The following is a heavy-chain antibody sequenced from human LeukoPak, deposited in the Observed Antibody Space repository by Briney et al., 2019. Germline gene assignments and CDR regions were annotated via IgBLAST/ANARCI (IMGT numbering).Heavy chain of an antibody. CDR2: INHSGST. J-gene: IGHJ4*02. Sequence: SETLSLTCAVSGGSFSGYYWSWIRQPPGKGLEWIGEINHSGSTNYNPSLNSRVTISVDTSKNQVSLKLSSVTAADAAVYYCARGPPPSPYVIVVVPAAEPYFDYWGQGTLVTVSS. CDR3: ARGPPPSPYVIVVVPAAEPYFDY. CDR1: GGSFSGYY. V-gene: IGHV4-34*01. D-gene: IGHD2-2*01.